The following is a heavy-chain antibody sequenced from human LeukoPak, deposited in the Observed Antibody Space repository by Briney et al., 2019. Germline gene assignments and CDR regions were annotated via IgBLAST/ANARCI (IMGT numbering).Heavy chain of an antibody. CDR1: GFTFSSYA. J-gene: IGHJ6*03. D-gene: IGHD4-17*01. Sequence: PGGSLRLSCAAAGFTFSSYAMSWGRKAPGRGREWGSAISGSGGSTYYADSVKARFTISRDNSKNTLYLQMNSLRAEDTAVYYCAKGGTVTTSFYYMDVWGKGTTVTVSS. CDR3: AKGGTVTTSFYYMDV. V-gene: IGHV3-23*01. CDR2: ISGSGGST.